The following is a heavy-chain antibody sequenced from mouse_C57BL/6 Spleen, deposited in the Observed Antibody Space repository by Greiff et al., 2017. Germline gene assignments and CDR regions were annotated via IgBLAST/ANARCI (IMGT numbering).Heavy chain of an antibody. J-gene: IGHJ4*01. Sequence: QVQLQQSDAELVKPGASVKISCKVSGYTFTDHTIHWMKQRPEQGLEWIGYIYPRDGSTKYNEKFKGKATLTADKSSRTAYMQLNSLTSEDSAVYVCAKAPDGYYYAMDYWGQGTSVTVSS. V-gene: IGHV1-78*01. D-gene: IGHD2-3*01. CDR1: GYTFTDHT. CDR2: IYPRDGST. CDR3: AKAPDGYYYAMDY.